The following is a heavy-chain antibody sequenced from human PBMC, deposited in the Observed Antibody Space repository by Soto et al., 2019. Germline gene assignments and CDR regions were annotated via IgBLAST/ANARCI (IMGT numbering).Heavy chain of an antibody. CDR3: AITYCRDNSCPRDFDF. D-gene: IGHD2-21*01. CDR1: GGTFNPYT. CDR2: FIPILDMA. Sequence: QVQVVQSGAEVKKPESSVKVSCKPSGGTFNPYTVNGVRRAPGHGLEWMGRFIPILDMANYAQKFQDRVTITADRSTFTAYMELNSLTSDDTAVYYCAITYCRDNSCPRDFDFWGPGTRVTVSS. V-gene: IGHV1-69*02. J-gene: IGHJ4*02.